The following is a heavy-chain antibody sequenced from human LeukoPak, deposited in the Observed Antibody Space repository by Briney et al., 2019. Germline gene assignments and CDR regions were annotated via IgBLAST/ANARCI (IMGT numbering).Heavy chain of an antibody. CDR3: ARVGPSYYYYYMDA. V-gene: IGHV3-7*01. CDR2: IKQDGSEQ. CDR1: GFPYSSSW. J-gene: IGHJ6*03. Sequence: PGGPLRLSCSASGFPYSSSWMTGVRQAPGKGLECVANIKQDGSEQYTADSLKVRFTISRDNDKKLVFLQMNSLRVDDTAVYYCARVGPSYYYYYMDAWGNGTTVIVSS.